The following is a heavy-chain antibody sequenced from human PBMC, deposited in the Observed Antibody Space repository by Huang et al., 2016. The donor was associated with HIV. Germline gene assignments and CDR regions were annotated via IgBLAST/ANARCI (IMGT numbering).Heavy chain of an antibody. V-gene: IGHV4-59*01. J-gene: IGHJ4*02. CDR1: GGSMSSYY. Sequence: QVQLQESGPGLVKPSETLSLTCTVSGGSMSSYYYTWIRQPPGKGLEWIGSIYYSGDTHSNPTLKGRVTRSLDMSRNHFSLKRPSVTAADTAVYYCGREGPKNYGDFHYYFDYWGQGTLVTVSS. CDR2: IYYSGDT. D-gene: IGHD4-17*01. CDR3: GREGPKNYGDFHYYFDY.